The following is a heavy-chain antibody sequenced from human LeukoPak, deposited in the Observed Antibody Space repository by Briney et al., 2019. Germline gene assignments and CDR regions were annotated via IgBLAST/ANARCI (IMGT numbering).Heavy chain of an antibody. D-gene: IGHD3-10*01. Sequence: GGSLRLSCAASGVTFRNAWMTWARQAPGRGLEWVGRSISRSGGVTTEYAAPVKGTFTISRDDSRNTVYLQMNSLKIEDTAVYYCSAYYNGRGDYWGQGTLVTVSS. CDR2: SISRSGGVTT. V-gene: IGHV3-15*01. CDR3: SAYYNGRGDY. CDR1: GVTFRNAW. J-gene: IGHJ4*02.